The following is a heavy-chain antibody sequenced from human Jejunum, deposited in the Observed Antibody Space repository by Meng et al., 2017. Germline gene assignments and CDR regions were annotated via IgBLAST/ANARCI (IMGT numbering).Heavy chain of an antibody. J-gene: IGHJ2*01. V-gene: IGHV4-59*11. D-gene: IGHD3-10*01. Sequence: LQGSGPGLGKASETLSLTCNVSGSSLSGHYWSWIRQAPGKGLEWIGHIFYSGNTNYNPALKSRVAMSLDTSENRFSLQLHSVTAADTAVYYCASAGSSGWNWYFGLWGRGTLVTVSS. CDR3: ASAGSSGWNWYFGL. CDR1: GSSLSGHY. CDR2: IFYSGNT.